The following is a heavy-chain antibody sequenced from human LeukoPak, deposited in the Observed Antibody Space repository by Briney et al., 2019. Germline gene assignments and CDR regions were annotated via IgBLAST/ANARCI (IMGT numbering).Heavy chain of an antibody. V-gene: IGHV1-24*01. Sequence: ASVKVSCKVSGYTLTELSMHWVRQAPGKGLEWMGGFDPEDGETIYAQKFQGRVTMTEDTSTDTAYMELSSLRSDDTAVYYCATALSIVGAIIYAFDIWGQGTMVTVSS. CDR3: ATALSIVGAIIYAFDI. CDR2: FDPEDGET. CDR1: GYTLTELS. D-gene: IGHD1-26*01. J-gene: IGHJ3*02.